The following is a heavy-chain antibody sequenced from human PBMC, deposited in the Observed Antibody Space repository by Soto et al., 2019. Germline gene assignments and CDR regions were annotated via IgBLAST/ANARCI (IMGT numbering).Heavy chain of an antibody. CDR1: GFTFSSYA. Sequence: EVHLLESGGGLVQPGGSLRLSCTASGFTFSSYAMTWVRQAPGRGLEGVSGITASGGRTYYADSVKGLFTISRDNSKSTPYLQMNSLGAEDTVVYYCAKDRRYADYVRWFDSWGQGTLFTVSS. CDR2: ITASGGRT. D-gene: IGHD3-16*01. CDR3: AKDRRYADYVRWFDS. J-gene: IGHJ5*01. V-gene: IGHV3-23*01.